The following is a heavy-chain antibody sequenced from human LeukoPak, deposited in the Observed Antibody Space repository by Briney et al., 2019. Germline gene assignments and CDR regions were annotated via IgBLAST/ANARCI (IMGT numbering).Heavy chain of an antibody. CDR2: IYYSGST. D-gene: IGHD6-19*01. Sequence: PSETLSLTCTVSGGSISSYYWSWIRQPPGKGLEWIGYIYYSGSTNYNPSLKSRVTISVDTSKNQFSLKLSSVTAADTAMYYCARRAGAGNAFDYWGQGTLVTVSS. CDR1: GGSISSYY. V-gene: IGHV4-59*08. CDR3: ARRAGAGNAFDY. J-gene: IGHJ4*02.